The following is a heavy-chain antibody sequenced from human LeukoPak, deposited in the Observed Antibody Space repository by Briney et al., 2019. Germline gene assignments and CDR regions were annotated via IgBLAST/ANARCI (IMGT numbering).Heavy chain of an antibody. Sequence: SETLSLTCTVSGGSISSYYWSWIRQPPGKGLEWIGYIYYSGSTNYNPSLKSRVTISVDTSKNQFSLKLSSVTAADTAVYYCARGSIAVADYYYGMDVWGQGTTVTVSS. CDR2: IYYSGST. D-gene: IGHD6-19*01. J-gene: IGHJ6*02. V-gene: IGHV4-59*01. CDR1: GGSISSYY. CDR3: ARGSIAVADYYYGMDV.